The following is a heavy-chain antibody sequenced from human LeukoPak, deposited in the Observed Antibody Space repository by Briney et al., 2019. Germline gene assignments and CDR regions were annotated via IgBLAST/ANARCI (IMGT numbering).Heavy chain of an antibody. CDR3: AKSGYNRFDY. D-gene: IGHD5-24*01. V-gene: IGHV3-66*01. CDR1: GFTVSSNY. CDR2: IYSGGRT. J-gene: IGHJ4*02. Sequence: GGSLRLSCAASGFTVSSNYMSWVRQAPGKGLEWVSVIYSGGRTDYADSVKGRFTISRDNSKNTLYLQMNSLRAEDTAVYYCAKSGYNRFDYWGQGTLVTVSS.